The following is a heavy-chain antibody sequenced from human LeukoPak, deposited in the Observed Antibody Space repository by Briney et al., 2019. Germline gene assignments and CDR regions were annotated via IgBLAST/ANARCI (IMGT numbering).Heavy chain of an antibody. V-gene: IGHV1-2*02. CDR1: GYTFTGYY. CDR3: ARDKTETFDF. J-gene: IGHJ4*02. D-gene: IGHD1-14*01. CDR2: INPNSGGT. Sequence: GASVKVSCKTSGYTFTGYYMHWVRQAPGQGLEWMGWINPNSGGTTYAQKFQGRVTMTRDTSISTAYMELSRLESDDTAVYYCARDKTETFDFWGQGTQVTVSS.